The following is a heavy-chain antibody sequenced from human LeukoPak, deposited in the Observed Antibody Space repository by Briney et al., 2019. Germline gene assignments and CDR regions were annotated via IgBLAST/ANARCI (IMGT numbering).Heavy chain of an antibody. CDR1: GYSFSSKW. CDR3: ARLVVRGVIMYCFDY. V-gene: IGHV5-51*01. CDR2: IYPGDSDT. D-gene: IGHD3-10*02. Sequence: GESLKISCKGSGYSFSSKWIGWVRQMPGKGLEWMGIIYPGDSDTRYSPSFQGQVTISADKSISTAYLQWSSLKASDTAMYYCARLVVRGVIMYCFDYWGQGSLVTVSS. J-gene: IGHJ4*02.